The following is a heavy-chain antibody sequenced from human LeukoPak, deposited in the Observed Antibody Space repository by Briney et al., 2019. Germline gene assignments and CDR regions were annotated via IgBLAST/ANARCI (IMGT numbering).Heavy chain of an antibody. Sequence: GGSLRLSCAASGFTFSSYWMSWVRQAPGKGLEWVANIKQDGSEKYYVDSVKGRFTISRDNAKNSLYLQMNSLRAEDTAVYYCASDREYYYGSGSFDYWGQGTLVTGSS. V-gene: IGHV3-7*04. J-gene: IGHJ4*02. D-gene: IGHD3-10*01. CDR2: IKQDGSEK. CDR1: GFTFSSYW. CDR3: ASDREYYYGSGSFDY.